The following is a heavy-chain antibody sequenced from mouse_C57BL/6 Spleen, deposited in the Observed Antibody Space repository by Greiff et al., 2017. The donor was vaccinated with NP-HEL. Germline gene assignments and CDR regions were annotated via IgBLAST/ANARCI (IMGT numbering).Heavy chain of an antibody. CDR3: ARLGQDYFDY. CDR2: ISYDGSN. CDR1: GYSITSGYY. J-gene: IGHJ2*01. V-gene: IGHV3-6*01. Sequence: DVKLQESGPGLVKPSQSLSLTCSVTGYSITSGYYWNWIRQFPGNKLEWMGYISYDGSNNYNPSLKNRIPITRDTSTNQFFLKLISVTTEDTATYYCARLGQDYFDYWGQGTTLTVSS. D-gene: IGHD3-3*01.